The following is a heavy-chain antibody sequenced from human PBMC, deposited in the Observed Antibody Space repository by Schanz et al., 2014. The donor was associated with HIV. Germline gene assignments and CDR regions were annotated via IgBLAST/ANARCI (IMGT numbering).Heavy chain of an antibody. CDR2: INPIGGST. CDR3: ARDLGGDFWSSQGGLDP. D-gene: IGHD3-3*01. V-gene: IGHV1-46*01. Sequence: QVQLVQSGAEVRKPGASVTVSCKASGYTFTSHYIHWVRQAPGQGFEWMAIINPIGGSTSYAQRPKTTPRGSTTIYAQRLQGRVTMTRDTSTSTVYMELSSLRSEDTAVYYCARDLGGDFWSSQGGLDPWGQGTLVTVSS. J-gene: IGHJ5*02. CDR1: GYTFTSHY.